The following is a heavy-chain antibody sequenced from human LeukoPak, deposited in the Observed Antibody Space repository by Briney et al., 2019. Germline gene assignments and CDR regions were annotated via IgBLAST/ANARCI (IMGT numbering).Heavy chain of an antibody. Sequence: GGSLRLSCAASGFTFSNYAMSWVRQAPGKGLEYVSAISSYGDSTYYADSVKGRFTISRDNSKKTLYLEMGSLRAEDMAVYYCARGNRGNYYYGMDVWGQGTTVTVSS. V-gene: IGHV3-64*02. J-gene: IGHJ6*02. CDR2: ISSYGDST. CDR3: ARGNRGNYYYGMDV. CDR1: GFTFSNYA.